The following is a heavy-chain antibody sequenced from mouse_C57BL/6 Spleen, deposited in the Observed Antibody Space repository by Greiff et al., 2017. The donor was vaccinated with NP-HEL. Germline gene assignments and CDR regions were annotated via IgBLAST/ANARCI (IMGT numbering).Heavy chain of an antibody. CDR2: INPSNGGT. CDR3: AREITTVVERGRYFDV. J-gene: IGHJ1*03. V-gene: IGHV1-53*01. Sequence: QVQLQQSGTELVKPGASVKLSCKASGYTFTSYWMHWVKQRPGQGLEWIGNINPSNGGTNYNEKFKSKATLTVDKSSSTAYMQLSSLTSEDSAVDYCAREITTVVERGRYFDVWGTGTTVTVSS. CDR1: GYTFTSYW. D-gene: IGHD1-1*01.